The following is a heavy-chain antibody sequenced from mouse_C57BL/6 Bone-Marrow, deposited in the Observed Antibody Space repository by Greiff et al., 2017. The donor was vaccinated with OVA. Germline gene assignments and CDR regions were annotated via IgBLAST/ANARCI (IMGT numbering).Heavy chain of an antibody. D-gene: IGHD1-1*01. CDR1: GYAFSSSW. V-gene: IGHV1-82*01. CDR3: AREGRTTVVARRYFDV. Sequence: QVQLKQSGPELVKPGASVKISCKASGYAFSSSWMNWVKQRPGKGLEWIGRIYPGDGDTNYNGKFKGKATLTADKSSSTANMQLSSLTSEDSAVDICAREGRTTVVARRYFDVWGTGTTVTVSS. CDR2: IYPGDGDT. J-gene: IGHJ1*03.